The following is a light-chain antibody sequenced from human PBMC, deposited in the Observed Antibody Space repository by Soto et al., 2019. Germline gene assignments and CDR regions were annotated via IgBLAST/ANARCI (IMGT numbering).Light chain of an antibody. CDR2: SAS. CDR3: HHFNTRTPKA. CDR1: QNISTN. V-gene: IGKV3-15*01. Sequence: DIVMTQSPATLSVSPGERATLSCRASQNISTNVAWYQQKPGQAPRLLLLSASSRLSDIPARFSGSGSGTEFTLTISCLQSEDVAVYYCHHFNTRTPKAFGQGTTVDIK. J-gene: IGKJ1*01.